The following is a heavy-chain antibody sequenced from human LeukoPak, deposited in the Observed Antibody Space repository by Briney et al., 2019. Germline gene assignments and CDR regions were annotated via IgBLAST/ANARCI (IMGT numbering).Heavy chain of an antibody. D-gene: IGHD2-15*01. J-gene: IGHJ4*02. Sequence: PGGSLRLSCATSGFIFSNYWMSWVRQAPGKGLEWVANIKQDGSETYYVDSVKGRFTISRDNAKNTLYLQMNSLRVEDTAAYYCARGLWGSGGSVDYWGQGTLVTVSS. CDR2: IKQDGSET. V-gene: IGHV3-7*04. CDR1: GFIFSNYW. CDR3: ARGLWGSGGSVDY.